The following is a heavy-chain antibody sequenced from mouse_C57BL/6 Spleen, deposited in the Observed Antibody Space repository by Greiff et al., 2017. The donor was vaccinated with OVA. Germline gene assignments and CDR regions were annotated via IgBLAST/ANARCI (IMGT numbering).Heavy chain of an antibody. V-gene: IGHV1-53*01. D-gene: IGHD1-1*01. CDR2: INPSNGDT. Sequence: QVQLQQPGTELVKPGASVKLSCKASGYTFTSYWMHWVKQRPGQGLEWIGNINPSNGDTNYNGKFKGKATLTADKSSSTAYMQLSSLTSEDSAVYFCARRGYYGSSFDYWGQGTTLTVSS. CDR3: ARRGYYGSSFDY. J-gene: IGHJ2*01. CDR1: GYTFTSYW.